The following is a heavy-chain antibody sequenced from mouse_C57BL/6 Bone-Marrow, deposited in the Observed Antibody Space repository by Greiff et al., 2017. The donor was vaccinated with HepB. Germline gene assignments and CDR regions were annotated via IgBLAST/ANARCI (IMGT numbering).Heavy chain of an antibody. J-gene: IGHJ4*01. CDR2: IYPGSGNT. D-gene: IGHD2-2*01. V-gene: IGHV1-76*01. CDR3: AREVTTGYYYAMDY. Sequence: QVQLKESGAELVRPGASVKLSCKASGYTFTDYYINWVKQRPGQGLEWIARIYPGSGNTYYNEKFKGKATLTAEKSSSTAYMQLSSLTSEDSAVYFCAREVTTGYYYAMDYWGQGTSVTVSS. CDR1: GYTFTDYY.